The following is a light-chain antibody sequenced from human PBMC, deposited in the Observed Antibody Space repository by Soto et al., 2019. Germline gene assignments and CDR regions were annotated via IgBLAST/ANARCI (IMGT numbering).Light chain of an antibody. CDR2: DAS. J-gene: IGKJ1*01. CDR3: QQRSNWPPAWT. Sequence: EIVLTQSPATLSLSPGERATLSCRASQSVSSYLAWYQQKPGQAPRLLIYDASNRATGIPARFSGSGSGTYFTLTISILEPEDFAVYYCQQRSNWPPAWTFGQGTKVEIK. CDR1: QSVSSY. V-gene: IGKV3-11*01.